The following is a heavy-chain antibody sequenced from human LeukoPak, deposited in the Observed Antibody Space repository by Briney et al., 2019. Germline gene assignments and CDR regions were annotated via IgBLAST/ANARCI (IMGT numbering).Heavy chain of an antibody. V-gene: IGHV3-23*01. CDR2: ISGSGGST. CDR3: XKXGSXHSVGGSCYYDY. D-gene: IGHD2-15*01. CDR1: GFTFSSYA. J-gene: IGHJ4*02. Sequence: PGGSLRLSCAASGFTFSSYAMSWVRQAPGKGLEWVSAISGSGGSTYYADSVKGRFTISRDNSKNTLYLQMNSLRAEDTAVYYCXKXGSXHSVGGSCYYDYWGQGTLVTVSS.